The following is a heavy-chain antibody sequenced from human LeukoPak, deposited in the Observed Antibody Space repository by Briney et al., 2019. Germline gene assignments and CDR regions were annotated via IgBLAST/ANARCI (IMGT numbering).Heavy chain of an antibody. CDR3: ATFPTITIIVGGVFDY. CDR2: INTDGSGT. Sequence: GGSLRLSCAASGFTFSSYWMHWVRQALGKGLVWVSRINTDGSGTTYADSVKGRFTISRDNAKNTLYLQMNSLRAEDTAVYYCATFPTITIIVGGVFDYWGQGTLVTVSS. V-gene: IGHV3-74*01. J-gene: IGHJ4*02. CDR1: GFTFSSYW. D-gene: IGHD3-22*01.